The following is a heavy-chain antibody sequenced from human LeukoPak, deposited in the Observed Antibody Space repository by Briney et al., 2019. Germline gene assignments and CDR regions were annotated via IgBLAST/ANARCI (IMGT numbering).Heavy chain of an antibody. J-gene: IGHJ6*03. CDR2: IRYDGSNK. D-gene: IGHD2-2*01. CDR1: GFTFSSYG. V-gene: IGHV3-30*02. CDR3: ANNPIVVVPAAPYHYYYYMDV. Sequence: GGSLRLSCAASGFTFSSYGMHWVRQAPGKGLEWVAFIRYDGSNKYYADSVKGRFTISRDNSKNTLYLQMNSLRAEDTAVYYCANNPIVVVPAAPYHYYYYMDVWGKGTTVTISS.